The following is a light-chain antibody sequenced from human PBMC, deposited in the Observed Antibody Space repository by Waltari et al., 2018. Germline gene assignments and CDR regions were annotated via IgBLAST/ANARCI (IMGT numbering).Light chain of an antibody. V-gene: IGKV3-20*01. CDR2: GAS. CDR1: QSVRSSY. Sequence: GTLSCRASQSVRSSYLAWYQQKPGQAPRLLIYGASNRATDIPDRFTGSGSGTDFTLTINRLEPEDFAVYYCQQYGNSRGSFGQGTKLEIK. CDR3: QQYGNSRGS. J-gene: IGKJ2*03.